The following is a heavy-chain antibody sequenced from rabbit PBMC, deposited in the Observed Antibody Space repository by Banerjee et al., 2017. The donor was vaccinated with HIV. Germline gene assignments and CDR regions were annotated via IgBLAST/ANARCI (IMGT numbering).Heavy chain of an antibody. V-gene: IGHV1S45*01. CDR1: GFDFSSYG. Sequence: QEQLEESGGDLVKPEGSLTLSCKASGFDFSSYGVSWVRQAPGKGLEWIGYINTSSGNTVYASWAKGRFTISKTSSTTVTLQMTSLTAADTATYFCARDLAGVIGWNFNLWGPGTLVTVS. CDR3: ARDLAGVIGWNFNL. J-gene: IGHJ4*01. D-gene: IGHD4-1*01. CDR2: INTSSGNT.